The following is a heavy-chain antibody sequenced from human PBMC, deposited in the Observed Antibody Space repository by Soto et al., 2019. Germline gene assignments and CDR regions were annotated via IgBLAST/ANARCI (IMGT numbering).Heavy chain of an antibody. J-gene: IGHJ6*02. D-gene: IGHD1-26*01. CDR3: AKDGLVGATTDYYYGMDV. Sequence: GGSLRLSCAASGFTFSSYGMHWVRQAPGKGLEWVAVISYDGSNKYYADSVKGRFTISRDNSKNTLYLQMNSLRAEDTAVYYCAKDGLVGATTDYYYGMDVWGQGTTVTVS. CDR2: ISYDGSNK. CDR1: GFTFSSYG. V-gene: IGHV3-30*18.